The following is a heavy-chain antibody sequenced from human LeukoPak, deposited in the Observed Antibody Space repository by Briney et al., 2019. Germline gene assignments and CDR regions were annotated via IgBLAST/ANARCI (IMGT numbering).Heavy chain of an antibody. V-gene: IGHV1-18*01. CDR3: ARAGVWDYSDSSGYHNAAFDI. CDR2: ISAYNGNT. CDR1: GYAFTSYG. D-gene: IGHD3-22*01. J-gene: IGHJ3*02. Sequence: ASVKLSCKASGYAFTSYGISWVRQAPGQGLELMGWISAYNGNTNYAQKLQGRVTMTTDTSSSTAYMELRSLRSDDTAVYYCARAGVWDYSDSSGYHNAAFDIWGQGTMVTVSS.